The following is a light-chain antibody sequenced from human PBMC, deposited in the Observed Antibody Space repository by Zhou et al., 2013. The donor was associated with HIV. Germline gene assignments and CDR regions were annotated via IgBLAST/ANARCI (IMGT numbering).Light chain of an antibody. V-gene: IGKV1-39*01. CDR1: QSISTY. Sequence: DIQMTQSPSSLSASVGDRVTITCRASQSISTYLHWYQQRPGKAPKLLIYAASRLQNGVPSRFGGSGSGTDFTLTISSLQPEDFATYYCQHSYKTPWTFGQGSKVEFK. CDR2: AAS. J-gene: IGKJ1*01. CDR3: QHSYKTPWT.